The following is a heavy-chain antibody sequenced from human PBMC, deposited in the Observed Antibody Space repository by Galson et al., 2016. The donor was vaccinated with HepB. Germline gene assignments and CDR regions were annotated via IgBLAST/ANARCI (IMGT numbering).Heavy chain of an antibody. V-gene: IGHV4-38-2*01. Sequence: ETLSLTCAVSGFSISSGYYWGWIRQPPGKGLEYVGIISHTGGTYHNPSLKSRVTMSVDTTKNLFSLKLSSVTAADTAIYYCARVAGGRWDNWFDPWGQGTLVIVSS. CDR2: ISHTGGT. J-gene: IGHJ5*02. CDR1: GFSISSGYY. D-gene: IGHD1-26*01. CDR3: ARVAGGRWDNWFDP.